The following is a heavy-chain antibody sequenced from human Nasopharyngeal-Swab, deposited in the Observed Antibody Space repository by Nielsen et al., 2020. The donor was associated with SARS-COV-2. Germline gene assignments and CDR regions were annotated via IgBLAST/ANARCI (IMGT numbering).Heavy chain of an antibody. CDR2: INAGNGST. J-gene: IGHJ5*02. CDR3: ARDDLRAPYYYDSSGYRGNWFDP. V-gene: IGHV1-3*01. D-gene: IGHD3-22*01. Sequence: WVRQAPGQRLEWMGWINAGNGSTKYSQKFQGRVTITRDTSASTAYMELSSLRSEDTAVYYCARDDLRAPYYYDSSGYRGNWFDPWGQGTLVTVSS.